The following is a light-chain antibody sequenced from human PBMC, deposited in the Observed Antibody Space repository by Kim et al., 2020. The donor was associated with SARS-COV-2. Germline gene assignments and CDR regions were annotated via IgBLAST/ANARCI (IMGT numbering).Light chain of an antibody. Sequence: QSVLTQPPSVSGAPGQRVTISCTGRGSSVGSNYDIQWYQQVPGTAPKLLIYGDNNRPSGVPDRFSVAKSGASASLTISGHQSEDEAEYHCQSYDSKMSAWVFGGGTKLTVL. CDR3: QSYDSKMSAWV. J-gene: IGLJ3*02. CDR1: GSSVGSNYD. CDR2: GDN. V-gene: IGLV1-40*01.